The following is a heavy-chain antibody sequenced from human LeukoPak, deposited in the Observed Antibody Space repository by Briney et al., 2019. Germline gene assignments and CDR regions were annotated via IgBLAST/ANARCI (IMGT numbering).Heavy chain of an antibody. V-gene: IGHV4-39*07. CDR3: ARVHMVRGRET. CDR2: VYYSGST. CDR1: GGSISTTNYY. J-gene: IGHJ5*02. Sequence: SETLSLTCTVSGGSISTTNYYWGWIRQSPGKGLEWFGCVYYSGSTYYNPSLKSRVTISVDTSKNQFSLKLSSVTAADTAVYYCARVHMVRGRETWGQGTLVTVSS. D-gene: IGHD3-10*01.